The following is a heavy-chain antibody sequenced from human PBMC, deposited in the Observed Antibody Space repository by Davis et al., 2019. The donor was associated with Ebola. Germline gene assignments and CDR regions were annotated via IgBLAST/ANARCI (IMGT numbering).Heavy chain of an antibody. CDR3: ARIRFGYGVTPDY. V-gene: IGHV1-18*01. J-gene: IGHJ4*02. D-gene: IGHD3-22*01. CDR1: GYSFNTYG. CDR2: ISAYNGNT. Sequence: ASVTVSCKASGYSFNTYGITWVRQAPGQGLECMGWISAYNGNTNYAQKFQGRVTMTTDTSTSTAYMELRSLRSDDTAMYYCARIRFGYGVTPDYWGQGTLVTVSS.